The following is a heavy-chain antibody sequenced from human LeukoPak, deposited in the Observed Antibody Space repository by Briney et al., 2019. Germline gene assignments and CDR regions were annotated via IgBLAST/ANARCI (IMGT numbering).Heavy chain of an antibody. J-gene: IGHJ4*02. CDR3: ARGLNHYYHSPLRY. V-gene: IGHV3-33*01. CDR1: GFTFSSYG. CDR2: IWYDGSNK. Sequence: PGGSLRLSCAASGFTFSSYGMHWVRQAPGKGLEWVAVIWYDGSNKYYADSVKGRFTISRDNSKNTLYLQMNSLRAEDTAVYYCARGLNHYYHSPLRYWGQGTLVTVSS. D-gene: IGHD3-22*01.